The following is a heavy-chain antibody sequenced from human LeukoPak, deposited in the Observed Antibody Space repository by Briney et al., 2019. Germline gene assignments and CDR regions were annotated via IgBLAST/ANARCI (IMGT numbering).Heavy chain of an antibody. J-gene: IGHJ4*02. CDR1: GFTFSSYG. V-gene: IGHV3-30*02. Sequence: GGSLRLSCAASGFTFSSYGMHWVRQAPGKGLEWVASIRYDGSNKYYADSVKGRFTISRDNPKNTLYLQMNSLRAEDTAVYYCAKDQDIVVVPAAAFDYWGQGTLVTVSS. D-gene: IGHD2-2*01. CDR3: AKDQDIVVVPAAAFDY. CDR2: IRYDGSNK.